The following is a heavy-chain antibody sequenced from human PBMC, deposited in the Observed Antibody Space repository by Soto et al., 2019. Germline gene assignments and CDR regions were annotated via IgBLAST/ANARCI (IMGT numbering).Heavy chain of an antibody. CDR2: ISSSSSYI. J-gene: IGHJ6*02. Sequence: GGSLRLSCAASGFTFSSYSMNWVRQAPGKGLEWVSSISSSSSYIYYADSVKGRFTISRDNAKNSLYLQMNSLRAEDTAVYYCARDESEDYYYYGMDVWGQGTTVTVSS. V-gene: IGHV3-21*01. CDR1: GFTFSSYS. CDR3: ARDESEDYYYYGMDV.